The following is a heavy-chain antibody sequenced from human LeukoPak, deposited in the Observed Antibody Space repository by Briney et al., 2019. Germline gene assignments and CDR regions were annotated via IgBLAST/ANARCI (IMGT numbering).Heavy chain of an antibody. CDR3: AKAVGATRYWYFDL. V-gene: IGHV3-23*01. Sequence: PGGSLRLSFAASGFTFSSYAMSWVRQAPGEGLGWGSAISGGFTYSADSVKGRFTISRDNSKNTLYLQMNSLRVEDTAVYFCAKAVGATRYWYFDLWGRGALVTVSS. D-gene: IGHD1-26*01. CDR1: GFTFSSYA. J-gene: IGHJ2*01. CDR2: ISGGFT.